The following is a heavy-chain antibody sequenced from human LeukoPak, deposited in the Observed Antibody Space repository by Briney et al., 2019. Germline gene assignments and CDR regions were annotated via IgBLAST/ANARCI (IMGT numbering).Heavy chain of an antibody. CDR3: AKVGTYYYDSSTYYPL. J-gene: IGHJ4*02. CDR1: GFIFSTYA. D-gene: IGHD3-22*01. CDR2: ISGNGDST. V-gene: IGHV3-23*01. Sequence: GGSLRLSCAASGFIFSTYAMNWVRQAPGKGLEWVSAISGNGDSTYYADSVKGRFTISRNNSKNTLFLQMNSLRAEDTAVYYCAKVGTYYYDSSTYYPLWGQGTLATVSS.